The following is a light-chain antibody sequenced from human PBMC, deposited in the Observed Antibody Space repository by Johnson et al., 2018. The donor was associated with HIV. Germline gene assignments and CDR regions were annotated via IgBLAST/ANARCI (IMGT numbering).Light chain of an antibody. V-gene: IGLV1-51*01. CDR1: SSNIGNNY. CDR2: ENN. Sequence: QSVLTQPPSVSAAPGQKVTISCYGSSSNIGNNYVSWYQQLPGTAPKLLIYENNKRPSGIPDRFSGSKSGTSATLGITGLQTGEEAEYYCGTWDSSLSAGPYFFGTWTKVTFL. CDR3: GTWDSSLSAGPYF. J-gene: IGLJ1*01.